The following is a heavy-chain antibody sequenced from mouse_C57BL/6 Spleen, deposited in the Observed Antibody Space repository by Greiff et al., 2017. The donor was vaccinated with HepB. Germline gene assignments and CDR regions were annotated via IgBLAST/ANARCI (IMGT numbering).Heavy chain of an antibody. J-gene: IGHJ2*01. CDR1: GYTFTDYY. V-gene: IGHV1-76*01. CDR3: AYYDYAFDY. CDR2: IYPGSGNT. D-gene: IGHD2-4*01. Sequence: QVQLQQSGAELVRPGASVKLSCKASGYTFTDYYINWVKQRPGQGLEWIARIYPGSGNTYYNEKFKGKATLTAEKSSSTAYMQLSSLTSEDSAVYFCAYYDYAFDYWGQGTTLTVSS.